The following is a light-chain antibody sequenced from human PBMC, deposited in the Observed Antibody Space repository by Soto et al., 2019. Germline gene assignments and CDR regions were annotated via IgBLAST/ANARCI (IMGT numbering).Light chain of an antibody. CDR2: EVS. Sequence: QSALTQPASVSGSPGQSITISCTGTSSDVGDYKYVSWYQKHPGKAPKALIYEVSNRPSGVYNRFSGSKSGNTASLTISGLQAEDEADYYCSSYTTSNTLVFGPGTKLTVL. CDR1: SSDVGDYKY. V-gene: IGLV2-14*01. CDR3: SSYTTSNTLV. J-gene: IGLJ1*01.